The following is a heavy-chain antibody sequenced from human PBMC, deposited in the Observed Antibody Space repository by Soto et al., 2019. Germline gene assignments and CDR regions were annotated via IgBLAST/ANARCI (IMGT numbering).Heavy chain of an antibody. CDR2: IYYSGST. CDR1: GGSISSGGYY. V-gene: IGHV4-31*03. Sequence: SETLSLTCTVSGGSISSGGYYWSWIRQHPGKGLEWIGYIYYSGSTYYNPSLKSRVTISVDTSKNQFSLKLSSVTAADTAVYYCARDLGYCISTSESCYYYGMDVWGQGTTVTVSS. J-gene: IGHJ6*02. CDR3: ARDLGYCISTSESCYYYGMDV. D-gene: IGHD2-2*01.